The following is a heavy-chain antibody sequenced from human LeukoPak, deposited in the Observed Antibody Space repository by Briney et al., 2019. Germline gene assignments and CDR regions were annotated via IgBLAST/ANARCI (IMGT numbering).Heavy chain of an antibody. CDR2: IYYSGST. CDR1: GGSISSYY. Sequence: SETLSLTCTVSGGSISSYYWSWIRQPPGKGLEWIGYIYYSGSTNYNPSLKSRVTISVDTSKNQFSLKLSSVTAADTAVYYCARGIYTGYDFWSGYFTYWYFDLWGRGTLVTVSS. CDR3: ARGIYTGYDFWSGYFTYWYFDL. D-gene: IGHD3-3*01. V-gene: IGHV4-59*01. J-gene: IGHJ2*01.